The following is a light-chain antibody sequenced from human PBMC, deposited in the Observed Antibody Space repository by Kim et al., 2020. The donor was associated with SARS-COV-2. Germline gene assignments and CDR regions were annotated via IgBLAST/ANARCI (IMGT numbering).Light chain of an antibody. CDR1: SSDVGGYNY. CDR3: SSYTTSTTRV. Sequence: QSALTQPASVSGSPGQSITISCPGTSSDVGGYNYVSWYQQHPGKAPKLMIYDVGTRPSGVSDRFSGSKSGNTASLTISGLQTEDEADYYCSSYTTSTTRVFGGGTKLTVL. CDR2: DVG. J-gene: IGLJ3*02. V-gene: IGLV2-14*03.